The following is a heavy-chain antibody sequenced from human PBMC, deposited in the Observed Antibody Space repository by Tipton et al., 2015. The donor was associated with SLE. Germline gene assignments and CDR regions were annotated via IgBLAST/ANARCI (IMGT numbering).Heavy chain of an antibody. J-gene: IGHJ5*02. V-gene: IGHV4-61*02. D-gene: IGHD2-2*01. CDR2: IYTSGST. Sequence: TLSLTCTVSGDSISSAPSSGSYYWNWIRQPAGKGLEWIGRIYTSGSTNYNPSLKSRLTISGDTSKNQFSLKPTSVTAADTAGYYLAGKASCTRSSCSGFDPWGQGTLGTVSS. CDR3: AGKASCTRSSCSGFDP. CDR1: GDSISSAPSSGSYY.